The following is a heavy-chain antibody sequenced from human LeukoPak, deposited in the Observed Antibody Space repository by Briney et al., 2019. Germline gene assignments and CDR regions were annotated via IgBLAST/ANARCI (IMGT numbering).Heavy chain of an antibody. CDR1: GGTFSSYA. D-gene: IGHD2-15*01. V-gene: IGHV1-69*05. J-gene: IGHJ4*02. CDR2: IIPIFGTA. CDR3: ARDCSGGSCYSQSDY. Sequence: SVKVSCKASGGTFSSYAISWVRQAPGQGLEWMGGIIPIFGTANYAQKFQGRVTITTDESTSTAYTELSSLRSEDTAVYYCARDCSGGSCYSQSDYWGQGTLVTVSS.